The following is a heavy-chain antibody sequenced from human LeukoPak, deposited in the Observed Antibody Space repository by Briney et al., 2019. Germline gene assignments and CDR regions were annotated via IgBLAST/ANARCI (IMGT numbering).Heavy chain of an antibody. J-gene: IGHJ6*02. Sequence: SETLSLTCTVSGGSISSYYWSWIRQPPGKGLEWIGYIHYSGSTNYNPSLKSRVTISVDTSKNQFSLKLSSVTAADTAVYYCARVYSSSSLDYYGMDVWGQGTTVTVSS. CDR1: GGSISSYY. CDR3: ARVYSSSSLDYYGMDV. D-gene: IGHD6-6*01. V-gene: IGHV4-59*01. CDR2: IHYSGST.